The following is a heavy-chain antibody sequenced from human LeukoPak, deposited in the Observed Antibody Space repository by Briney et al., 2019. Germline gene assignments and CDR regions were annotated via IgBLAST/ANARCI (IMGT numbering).Heavy chain of an antibody. V-gene: IGHV3-48*04. Sequence: GVLRLSCAASGFTFSSYAMSWVRQAPGKGLEWLSHINNSGTSIYYADSVKGRFTISRDNAKKTLYLQLHNLRAEDTAVYYCARDRGNWGSVFWGQGTQVIVSS. CDR1: GFTFSSYA. J-gene: IGHJ4*02. CDR3: ARDRGNWGSVF. CDR2: INNSGTSI. D-gene: IGHD7-27*01.